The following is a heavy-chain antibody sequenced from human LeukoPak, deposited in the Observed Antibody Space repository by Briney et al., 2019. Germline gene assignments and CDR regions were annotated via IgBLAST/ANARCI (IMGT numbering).Heavy chain of an antibody. CDR1: GGSLSSYN. V-gene: IGHV4-59*08. CDR3: ARHQDLPWAVDALDI. D-gene: IGHD3-16*01. J-gene: IGHJ3*02. CDR2: IYYSGST. Sequence: KPSENPFLTCRGSGGSLSSYNWGWIREPPGKGLEWIGYIYYSGSTNYNPALKSRVTISVDTSKNQLSLKLNSVTAADTAVYYCARHQDLPWAVDALDIWGQGTMVTVSS.